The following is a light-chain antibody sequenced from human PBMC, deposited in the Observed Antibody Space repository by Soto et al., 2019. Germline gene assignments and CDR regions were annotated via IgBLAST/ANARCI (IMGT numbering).Light chain of an antibody. V-gene: IGKV1-5*01. CDR1: QSISSW. CDR3: QQYNSSPYT. CDR2: DAS. J-gene: IGKJ2*01. Sequence: DIQMTRSPSTLSASVGDRVTITCRASQSISSWLAWYQQKPGKAPKLLIYDASSLESGVPSRFSGSGSGTEFTLTISSLQPDDFATYYCQQYNSSPYTFGQGTKLEIK.